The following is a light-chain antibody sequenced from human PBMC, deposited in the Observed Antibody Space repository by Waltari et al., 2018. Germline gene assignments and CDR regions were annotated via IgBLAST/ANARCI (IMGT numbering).Light chain of an antibody. CDR2: GNS. V-gene: IGLV1-40*01. Sequence: QSVLTQPPSVSGAPGQRVTISCTGSSSNIGAGYDVNWYQQLPGTAPKLLIYGNSNRPSGVPDRFSGSKSGTSASLAITGLQAEDEADYYCQSYDSSLSGYNVFGSGTKVTVL. CDR3: QSYDSSLSGYNV. CDR1: SSNIGAGYD. J-gene: IGLJ6*01.